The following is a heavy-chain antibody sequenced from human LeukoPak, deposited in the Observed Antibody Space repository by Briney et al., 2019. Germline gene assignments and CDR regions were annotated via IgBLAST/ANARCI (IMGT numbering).Heavy chain of an antibody. CDR1: GGSSSGYY. CDR3: ARGKGIKRYWYFDL. J-gene: IGHJ2*01. CDR2: INHSGST. V-gene: IGHV4-34*01. D-gene: IGHD6-13*01. Sequence: SETLSLTCAVYGGSSSGYYWSWIRQPPGKGLEWIGEINHSGSTNYNPSLKSRVTISVDTSKNQFSLKLSSVTAADTAVYYCARGKGIKRYWYFDLWGRGTLVTVSS.